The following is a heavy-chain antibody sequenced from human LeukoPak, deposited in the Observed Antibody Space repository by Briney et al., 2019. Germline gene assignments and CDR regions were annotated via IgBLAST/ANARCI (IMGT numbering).Heavy chain of an antibody. CDR2: ISSSSSTI. V-gene: IGHV3-48*01. D-gene: IGHD5-18*01. J-gene: IGHJ4*02. Sequence: GGSLRLSCAASGFTFSSYSMNWVRQAPGKGLEWVSYISSSSSTIYYADSVKGRFAISRDNAKNSLYLQMNSLRAEDTAVYYCARHSPIDYWGQGTLVTVSS. CDR3: ARHSPIDY. CDR1: GFTFSSYS.